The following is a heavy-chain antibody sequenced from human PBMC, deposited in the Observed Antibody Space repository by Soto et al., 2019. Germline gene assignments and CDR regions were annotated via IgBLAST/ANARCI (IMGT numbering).Heavy chain of an antibody. V-gene: IGHV3-30*18. CDR3: AKDRGSGYYGSIDY. Sequence: PGGSLRLSCVASEFTFTTYGMHWVRQAPGKGLEWVALISYDGNEYYGDSVKGRFSISRDNSRNTLYLQMDRLRPEDTVVYYCAKDRGSGYYGSIDYWGQGTLVTVSS. CDR2: ISYDGNE. CDR1: EFTFTTYG. J-gene: IGHJ4*02. D-gene: IGHD3-22*01.